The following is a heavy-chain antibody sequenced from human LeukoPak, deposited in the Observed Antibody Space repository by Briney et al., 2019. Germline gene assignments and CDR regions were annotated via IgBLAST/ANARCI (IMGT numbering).Heavy chain of an antibody. D-gene: IGHD2-2*01. CDR3: ARAGCSSTSCATGYYYYYGMDV. Sequence: ASVKVSCKASGYTFTSYDINWVRQATGQGLEWMGWMNPNSGNTGYAQKFQGRVTMTRNTSISTAYMELSSLRSEDTAVYYCARAGCSSTSCATGYYYYYGMDVWGQGTTVTVSS. CDR1: GYTFTSYD. V-gene: IGHV1-8*01. CDR2: MNPNSGNT. J-gene: IGHJ6*02.